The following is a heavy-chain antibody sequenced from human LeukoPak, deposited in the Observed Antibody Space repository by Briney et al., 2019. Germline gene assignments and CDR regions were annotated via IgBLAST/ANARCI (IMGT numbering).Heavy chain of an antibody. V-gene: IGHV3-7*05. CDR3: ARDLSRRSGWSYFDF. CDR2: INEDGNEK. Sequence: QTGGSLRLSCAASGFTFSNAWMNWVRQAPGKGLEWVAKINEDGNEKYYVDSVKGRFTISRDNAKNSLYLQMNSLRVEDMAVYYCARDLSRRSGWSYFDFWGQGTQVTVSS. J-gene: IGHJ4*02. CDR1: GFTFSNAW. D-gene: IGHD6-19*01.